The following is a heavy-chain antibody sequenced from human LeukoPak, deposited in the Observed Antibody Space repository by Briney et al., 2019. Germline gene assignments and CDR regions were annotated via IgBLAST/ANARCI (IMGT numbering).Heavy chain of an antibody. D-gene: IGHD3-9*01. CDR2: ISSSGSTI. CDR1: GFTLSSYE. J-gene: IGHJ6*02. Sequence: GGSLRLSCAASGFTLSSYEMNWVRQAPGKGLEWVSYISSSGSTIYYADSVKGRFTISRDNAKNSLYLQMNSLRAEDTAVYYCASLRYYDILTGYLDVWGQGTTVTVSS. V-gene: IGHV3-48*03. CDR3: ASLRYYDILTGYLDV.